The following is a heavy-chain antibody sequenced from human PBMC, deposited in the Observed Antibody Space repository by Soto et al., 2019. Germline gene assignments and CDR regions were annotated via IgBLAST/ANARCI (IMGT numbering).Heavy chain of an antibody. J-gene: IGHJ4*02. CDR2: ISSSGSTI. CDR3: AREYSSSGALDY. D-gene: IGHD6-6*01. V-gene: IGHV3-48*03. CDR1: GFTFSSYE. Sequence: EVQLVESGGGLVQPGGSLRLSCAASGFTFSSYEMNWVRQAPGKGLEWVSYISSSGSTIYYADSVKGRFTISRDNAKNSLYLQMNSLRAEDTAVYYCAREYSSSGALDYWGQGTLVTVSS.